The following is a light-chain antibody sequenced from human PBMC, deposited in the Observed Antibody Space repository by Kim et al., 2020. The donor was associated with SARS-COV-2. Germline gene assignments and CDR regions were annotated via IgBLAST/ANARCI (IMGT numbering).Light chain of an antibody. J-gene: IGLJ2*01. Sequence: QSVLTQPPSMSEAPRQRVTVSCSGSNSNIGNNAVNWYQQLPGKAPKLLIYFDDLLPSGVSDRFSGSKSGTSASLAISGLQFEDEADYYGEAWDDRLSAYVFGGGTKLTVL. CDR1: NSNIGNNA. CDR2: FDD. CDR3: EAWDDRLSAYV. V-gene: IGLV1-36*01.